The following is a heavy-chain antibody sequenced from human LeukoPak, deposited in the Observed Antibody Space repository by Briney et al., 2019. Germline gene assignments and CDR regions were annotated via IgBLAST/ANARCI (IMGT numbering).Heavy chain of an antibody. Sequence: GGSLRLSCAASGFPFSSHVLSWVRQAPGKGLEWIAYINHNGEAIYYPDFVRGRFIISRDNAKNSLFLQMNDLRDEDTAVYYCARDYDWAFDFWGQGTRVTVSP. CDR3: ARDYDWAFDF. J-gene: IGHJ4*02. CDR1: GFPFSSHV. CDR2: INHNGEAI. V-gene: IGHV3-48*02. D-gene: IGHD3-9*01.